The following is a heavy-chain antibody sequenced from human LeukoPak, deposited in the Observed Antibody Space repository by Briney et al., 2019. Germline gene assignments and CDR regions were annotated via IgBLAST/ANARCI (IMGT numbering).Heavy chain of an antibody. CDR3: ATDSLDCSGGSCYSRAYEY. D-gene: IGHD2-15*01. CDR1: GYTFTDYY. CDR2: VDPEDGET. Sequence: ATVKISCMVSGYTFTDYYMHWVQQAPGKGLEWMGLVDPEDGETIYAEKFQGRVTITADTSTDTAYMELSSLRSEDTAVYYCATDSLDCSGGSCYSRAYEYWGQGTLVTVSS. J-gene: IGHJ4*02. V-gene: IGHV1-69-2*01.